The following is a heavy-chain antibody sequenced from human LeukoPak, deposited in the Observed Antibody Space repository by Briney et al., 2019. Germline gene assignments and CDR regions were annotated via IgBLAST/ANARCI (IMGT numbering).Heavy chain of an antibody. J-gene: IGHJ4*02. D-gene: IGHD3-22*01. CDR3: ASGTSYDSSGYYLGYYFDY. CDR2: IIPIFGTA. CDR1: GGTFSSYA. V-gene: IGHV1-69*05. Sequence: SVKVSCKASGGTFSSYAISWVRQAPGQGLEWMGGIIPIFGTANYAQKFLGRVTITTDESTSTAYMELSSLRSEDTAVYYCASGTSYDSSGYYLGYYFDYWGQGTLVTVSS.